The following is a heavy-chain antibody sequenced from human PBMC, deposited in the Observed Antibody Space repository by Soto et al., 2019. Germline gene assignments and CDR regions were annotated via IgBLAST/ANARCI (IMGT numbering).Heavy chain of an antibody. J-gene: IGHJ6*01. D-gene: IGHD3-10*01. CDR1: GFTLSSFG. CDR2: IRHDGSQT. V-gene: IGHV3-33*01. CDR3: ARDFITGATYRGPSYYHMDV. Sequence: QEQLVESGGGVVQPGRSLRLSCAASGFTLSSFGIHWVRQAPGKGLEWVAVIRHDGSQTNYVDSVKGRFTISRDNSRNTVFVYMDRVRAEDTAVYRCARDFITGATYRGPSYYHMDVWGRGTTVTVSS.